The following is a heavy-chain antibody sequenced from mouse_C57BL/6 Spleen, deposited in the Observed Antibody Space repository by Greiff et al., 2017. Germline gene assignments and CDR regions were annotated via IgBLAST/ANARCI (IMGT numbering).Heavy chain of an antibody. CDR3: ATTEPVYAMDY. V-gene: IGHV1-72*01. J-gene: IGHJ4*01. D-gene: IGHD3-2*02. CDR1: GYTFTSYW. CDR2: IDPNSGGT. Sequence: QVQLQQPGAELVKPGASVKLSCKASGYTFTSYWMHWVKQRPGRGLEWIGRIDPNSGGTKYNEKFKSKATLTVDKPSSTAYMQRSSLTSEDSAVYYCATTEPVYAMDYWGQGTSGTVAS.